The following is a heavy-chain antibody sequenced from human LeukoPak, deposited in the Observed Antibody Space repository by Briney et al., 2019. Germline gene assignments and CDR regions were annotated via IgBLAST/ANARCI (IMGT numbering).Heavy chain of an antibody. J-gene: IGHJ4*02. D-gene: IGHD4-17*01. V-gene: IGHV4-34*01. CDR3: ATTKSDGDYYFDY. CDR2: INHSGST. Sequence: SETLSLTCAVYGGSFSGYYWSWIRQPPGKGLEWIGEINHSGSTNYNPSLKSRVTISVDTSKNQFSLKLSSVTAADTAVYYCATTKSDGDYYFDYWGQGTLVTVSS. CDR1: GGSFSGYY.